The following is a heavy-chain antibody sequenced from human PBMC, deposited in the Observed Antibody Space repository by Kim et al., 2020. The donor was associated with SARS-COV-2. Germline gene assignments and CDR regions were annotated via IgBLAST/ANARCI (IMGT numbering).Heavy chain of an antibody. V-gene: IGHV4-34*01. J-gene: IGHJ6*02. D-gene: IGHD3-22*01. CDR3: ARGRGITMIRNYYYGMDV. CDR1: GGSFSGYY. Sequence: SETLSLTCAVYGGSFSGYYWSWIRQPPGKGLEWIGEINHSGSTNYNPSLKSRVTISVDTSKNQFSLKLSSVTAADTAVYYCARGRGITMIRNYYYGMDVWGQGTTVTVSS. CDR2: INHSGST.